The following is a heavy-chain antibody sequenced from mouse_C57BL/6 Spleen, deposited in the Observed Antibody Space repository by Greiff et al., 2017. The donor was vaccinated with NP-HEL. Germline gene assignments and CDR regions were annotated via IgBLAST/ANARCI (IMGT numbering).Heavy chain of an antibody. V-gene: IGHV1-64*01. Sequence: QVQLQQPGAELVKPGASVKLSCKASGYTFTSYWMHWVKQRPGQGLEWIGMIHPNSGSTNYNEKFKSKATLTVDKSSSTAYMQLSSLTSEDSAVYYCARVDYYYGSSYRDWGKGTTLTVSS. D-gene: IGHD1-1*01. CDR3: ARVDYYYGSSYRD. CDR2: IHPNSGST. CDR1: GYTFTSYW. J-gene: IGHJ2*01.